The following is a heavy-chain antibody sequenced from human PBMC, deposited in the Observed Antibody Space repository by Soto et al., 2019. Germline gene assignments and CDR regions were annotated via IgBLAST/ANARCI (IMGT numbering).Heavy chain of an antibody. V-gene: IGHV3-23*01. J-gene: IGHJ6*02. CDR2: ISGGGGSS. CDR1: GLTFSNYA. D-gene: IGHD3-9*01. Sequence: EVKLLESGGGFTQPGGSLRLSCTASGLTFSNYAMSWVRQTPGKGLEFVSFISGGGGSSYSADSVKGRFTVSRDNAKNTLSLQMNSLRVEDTAVYYCVKLLRSWYGHNALDVWGQGTTVTVS. CDR3: VKLLRSWYGHNALDV.